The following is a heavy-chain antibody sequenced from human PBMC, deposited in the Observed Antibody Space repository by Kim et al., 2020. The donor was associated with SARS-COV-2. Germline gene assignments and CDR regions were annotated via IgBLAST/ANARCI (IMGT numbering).Heavy chain of an antibody. CDR3: ARTMGRTPYYYYGMDV. Sequence: KFQGRVTITADESTSTAYMELSSLRSEDTAVYYCARTMGRTPYYYYGMDVWGQGTTVTVSS. D-gene: IGHD3-10*01. J-gene: IGHJ6*02. V-gene: IGHV1-69*01.